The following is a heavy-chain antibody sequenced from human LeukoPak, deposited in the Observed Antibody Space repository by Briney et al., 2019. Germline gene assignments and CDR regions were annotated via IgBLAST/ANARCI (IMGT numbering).Heavy chain of an antibody. CDR3: ARGGVAAAGSGWFDP. J-gene: IGHJ5*02. CDR1: GFTFSNYS. Sequence: GGSLRLSCAASGFTFSNYSMNWVRQAPGKGLEWVSFISSSGSTIYYADSVKGRFTISRDNAKNSLYLQMNSLRAEDTAVFYCARGGVAAAGSGWFDPWGQGTLVTVSS. D-gene: IGHD6-13*01. V-gene: IGHV3-48*04. CDR2: ISSSGSTI.